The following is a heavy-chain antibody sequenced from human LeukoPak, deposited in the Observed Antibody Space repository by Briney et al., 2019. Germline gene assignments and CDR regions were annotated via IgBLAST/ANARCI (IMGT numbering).Heavy chain of an antibody. Sequence: GGSRRLSCAASGFTFSKYAMSWVRQAPGKGLEWVSAISPSDGNTFYADSVKGRFTISRDNSKNTLPLQMNSLRAEDTALYYCAKDSSVPYGITEWGQGTLVTVSS. CDR1: GFTFSKYA. CDR3: AKDSSVPYGITE. V-gene: IGHV3-23*01. D-gene: IGHD4-17*01. J-gene: IGHJ4*02. CDR2: ISPSDGNT.